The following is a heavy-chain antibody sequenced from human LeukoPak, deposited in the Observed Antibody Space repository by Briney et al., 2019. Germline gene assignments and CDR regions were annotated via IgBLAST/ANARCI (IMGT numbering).Heavy chain of an antibody. CDR3: TTEGYDYVWGSYRLFDY. CDR1: GFTFSNAW. D-gene: IGHD3-16*02. Sequence: PGGSLRLSCAASGFTFSNAWMSWVRQAPGKGLEWVGRIKSKTDGGTTDYAAPVKGRFTISRDDSKNTLYLQMNSLKTEDTAVYYCTTEGYDYVWGSYRLFDYWGQGTLVTVSS. CDR2: IKSKTDGGTT. J-gene: IGHJ4*02. V-gene: IGHV3-15*01.